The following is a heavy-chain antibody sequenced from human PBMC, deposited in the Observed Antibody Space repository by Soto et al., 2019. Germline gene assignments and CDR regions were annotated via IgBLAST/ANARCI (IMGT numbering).Heavy chain of an antibody. CDR1: GFSLSDAAMG. CDR2: IFSNDEK. V-gene: IGHV2-26*01. CDR3: ARVRLDMLTGRATSRCHP. D-gene: IGHD3-9*01. J-gene: IGHJ5*02. Sequence: SGPTLVNPTETLTLTCAVSGFSLSDAAMGVTWIRQPPGRALEWLAHIFSNDEKSYSASLWTRLTISKDTSKSQVVLTMTNVDYVDTARYFCARVRLDMLTGRATSRCHPWGPGTLATVYS.